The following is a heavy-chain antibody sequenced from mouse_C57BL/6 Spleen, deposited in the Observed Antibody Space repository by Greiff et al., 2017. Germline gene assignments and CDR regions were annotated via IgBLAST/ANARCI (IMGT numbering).Heavy chain of an antibody. J-gene: IGHJ3*01. CDR2: IYPGDGDT. V-gene: IGHV1-82*01. CDR1: GYAFSSSW. CDR3: ARNGYTWFAY. Sequence: QVQLKESGPELVKPGASVKISCKASGYAFSSSWMNWVKQRPGKGLEWIGRIYPGDGDTNYNGKFKGKATLTADKSSSTAYMQLSSLSSEDSAVYFCARNGYTWFAYWGKGTLGTVSS. D-gene: IGHD2-2*01.